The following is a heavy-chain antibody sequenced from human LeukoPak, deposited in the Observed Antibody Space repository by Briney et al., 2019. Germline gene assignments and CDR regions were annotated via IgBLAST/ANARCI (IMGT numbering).Heavy chain of an antibody. D-gene: IGHD3-22*01. J-gene: IGHJ6*03. CDR1: GYTFTSYD. CDR3: ARLGGSGYSYYYYYMDV. CDR2: MNPNSGNT. V-gene: IGHV1-8*03. Sequence: GASVKVSCKASGYTFTSYDINWVRQATGQGLEWMGWMNPNSGNTGYAQKFQGRVTITRNTSISTAYMELRSLRSDDTAVYYCARLGGSGYSYYYYYMDVWGKGTTVTVSS.